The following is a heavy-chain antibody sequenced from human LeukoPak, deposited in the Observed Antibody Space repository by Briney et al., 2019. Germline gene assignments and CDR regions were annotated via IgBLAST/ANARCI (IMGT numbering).Heavy chain of an antibody. CDR3: ARDFFTTVTSSWFDP. Sequence: PGRSLRLSCAASGFTFSSYAMHWVRQAPGKGLEWVAVISYDGSNKYYADSVKGRFTISRGNSKNTLYLQMNSLRAEDTAVYYCARDFFTTVTSSWFDPWGQGTLVTVSS. D-gene: IGHD4-17*01. J-gene: IGHJ5*02. CDR1: GFTFSSYA. CDR2: ISYDGSNK. V-gene: IGHV3-30-3*01.